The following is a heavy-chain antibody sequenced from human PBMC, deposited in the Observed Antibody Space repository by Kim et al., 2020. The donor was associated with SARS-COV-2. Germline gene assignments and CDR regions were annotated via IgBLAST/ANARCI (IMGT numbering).Heavy chain of an antibody. CDR2: IYSGGSST. J-gene: IGHJ6*02. CDR1: GFTFSSYA. V-gene: IGHV3-23*03. D-gene: IGHD5-12*01. Sequence: GGSLRLSCAASGFTFSSYAMSWVRQAPGKGLEWVSVIYSGGSSTYYADSVKGRFTISRDNSKNTLYLQMNSLRAEDTAVYYCAKIGTMDIVATIWPDFYYYYGMDVWGQGTTVTVSS. CDR3: AKIGTMDIVATIWPDFYYYYGMDV.